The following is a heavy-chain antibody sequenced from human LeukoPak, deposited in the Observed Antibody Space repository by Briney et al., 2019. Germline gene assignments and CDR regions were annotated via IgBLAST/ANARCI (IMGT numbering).Heavy chain of an antibody. CDR2: INPNSGGT. D-gene: IGHD6-19*01. CDR1: GYTFTGYY. V-gene: IGHV1-2*04. Sequence: ASVKVSCKASGYTFTGYYMHWVRQAPGQGLEWMGWINPNSGGTNYAQKFQGWVTMTRDTPISTAYMELSRLRSDDTAVYYCARESTVAGAFDIWGQGTMVTVSS. J-gene: IGHJ3*02. CDR3: ARESTVAGAFDI.